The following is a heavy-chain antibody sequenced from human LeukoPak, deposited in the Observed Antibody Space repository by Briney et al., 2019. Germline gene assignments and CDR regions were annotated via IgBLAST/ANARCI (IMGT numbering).Heavy chain of an antibody. Sequence: ASVKVSCKASGYTFTGYYMHWVRQAPGQGLEWMGRINPNSGGTNYAQKFQGRVTLTRGTSISTAYMELSRLRSDDTAVYYCARGGLGGSYYLIDYWGQGTLVTVSS. J-gene: IGHJ4*02. CDR1: GYTFTGYY. CDR2: INPNSGGT. CDR3: ARGGLGGSYYLIDY. D-gene: IGHD1-26*01. V-gene: IGHV1-2*06.